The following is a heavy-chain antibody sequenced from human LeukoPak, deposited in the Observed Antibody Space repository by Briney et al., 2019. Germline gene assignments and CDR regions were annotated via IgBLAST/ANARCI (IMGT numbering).Heavy chain of an antibody. V-gene: IGHV1-2*02. D-gene: IGHD1-26*01. CDR1: GYTFTGYY. J-gene: IGHJ4*02. CDR3: ARDLLPFREPRIY. Sequence: ASVKVSCKASGYTFTGYYMHWVRQAPGQGLEWMGWINPNSGGTNYAQKFQGRVTMTRDTSISTAYMELSRLRPDDTAAYYCARDLLPFREPRIYWGQGTLVTVSS. CDR2: INPNSGGT.